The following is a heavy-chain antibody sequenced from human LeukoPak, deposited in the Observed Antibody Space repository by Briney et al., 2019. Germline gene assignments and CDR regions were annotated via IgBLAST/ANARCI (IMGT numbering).Heavy chain of an antibody. J-gene: IGHJ4*02. CDR3: ARVGIAAAGDY. CDR1: GFTFSSYS. D-gene: IGHD6-13*01. V-gene: IGHV3-21*01. CDR2: ISSSSYI. Sequence: GGSLRLSCAAPGFTFSSYSMNWVRQAPGKGLEWVSSISSSSYIYYADSVKGRFTISRDNAKNSLYLQMNSLRAEDTAVYYCARVGIAAAGDYWGQGTLVTVSS.